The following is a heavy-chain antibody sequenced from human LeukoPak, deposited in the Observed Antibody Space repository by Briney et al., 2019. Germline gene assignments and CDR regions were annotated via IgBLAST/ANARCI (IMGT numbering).Heavy chain of an antibody. CDR1: GFTFSSYA. CDR3: ASRSPALDY. D-gene: IGHD2-2*01. V-gene: IGHV3-33*08. Sequence: PGGSLRLSCAASGFTFSSYAMHWVRQAPGKGLEWVAVIWYDGSNKFYADSVKGRFTISRDNSKNTLHLQMNSLRAEDTAVYYCASRSPALDYWGQGTLVTVSS. J-gene: IGHJ4*02. CDR2: IWYDGSNK.